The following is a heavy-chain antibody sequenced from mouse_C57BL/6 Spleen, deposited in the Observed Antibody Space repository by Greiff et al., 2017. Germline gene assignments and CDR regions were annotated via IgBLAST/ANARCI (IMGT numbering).Heavy chain of an antibody. CDR2: IRNKANGYTT. CDR1: GFTFTDYY. V-gene: IGHV7-3*01. CDR3: ARYKHYDGLDY. D-gene: IGHD1-1*01. J-gene: IGHJ2*01. Sequence: DVHLVESGGGLVQPGGSLSLSCAASGFTFTDYYMSWVRQPPGKALEWLGFIRNKANGYTTEYSASVKGRFTISRDNSQSILYLQMNALRAEDSATYYCARYKHYDGLDYWGQGTTLTVSS.